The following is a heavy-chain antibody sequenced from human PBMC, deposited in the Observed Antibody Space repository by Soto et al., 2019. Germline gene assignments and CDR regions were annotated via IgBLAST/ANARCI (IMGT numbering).Heavy chain of an antibody. CDR2: ISAYNGNT. V-gene: IGHV1-18*01. D-gene: IGHD2-2*01. Sequence: ASVKVSCKASGYTFTSYGISWVRQAPGQGLEWMGWISAYNGNTNYAQKLQGRVTMTTDTSTSTAYMELRSLRSDDTAVYYCARDREDTVVVPAAYYNWFDPWGQGTLVTVSS. J-gene: IGHJ5*02. CDR3: ARDREDTVVVPAAYYNWFDP. CDR1: GYTFTSYG.